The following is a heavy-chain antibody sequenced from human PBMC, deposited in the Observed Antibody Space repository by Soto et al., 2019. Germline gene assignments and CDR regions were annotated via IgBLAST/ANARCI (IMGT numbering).Heavy chain of an antibody. Sequence: QVQLLQSGAEVKKPGSSVKVSCKASGGTFSSYAISWVRQAAGQGLEWMGGIIPIFGTANYAQKFQGRVTTTADESTSTAYMDLSSLRSEDTAGYYGASGYYDSSGYYYLFAFDIWGQGTMVTVSS. CDR1: GGTFSSYA. V-gene: IGHV1-69*01. D-gene: IGHD3-22*01. J-gene: IGHJ3*02. CDR2: IIPIFGTA. CDR3: ASGYYDSSGYYYLFAFDI.